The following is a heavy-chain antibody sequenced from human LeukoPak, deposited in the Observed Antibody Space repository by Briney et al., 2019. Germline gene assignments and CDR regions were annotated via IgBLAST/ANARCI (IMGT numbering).Heavy chain of an antibody. Sequence: SETLSLTCAVYGGSFSGYYWSWIRQPPGKGLEWIGEINHSGSTNYNPSLKSRVTISVDTSKNQFSLKLSSVTAADTAVYYCARRSVYKGRWFGELLTSDYWGQGTLVTVSS. V-gene: IGHV4-34*01. D-gene: IGHD3-10*01. CDR1: GGSFSGYY. CDR3: ARRSVYKGRWFGELLTSDY. J-gene: IGHJ4*02. CDR2: INHSGST.